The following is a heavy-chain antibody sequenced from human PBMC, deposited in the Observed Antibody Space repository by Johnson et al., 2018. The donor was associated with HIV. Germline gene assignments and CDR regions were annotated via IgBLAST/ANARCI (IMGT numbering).Heavy chain of an antibody. J-gene: IGHJ3*02. CDR3: ARDRLGGYSYGYDAFDI. CDR2: IYSGGST. V-gene: IGHV3-66*01. CDR1: GFTVSSNY. Sequence: VQLVESGGGVVRPGGSLRLSCAASGFTVSSNYMSWVRQAPGKGLEWVSVIYSGGSTYYADSVKGRFTISRDNSKNTLYLKMNSLRAEDTAVYYCARDRLGGYSYGYDAFDIWGQGTMVTVSS. D-gene: IGHD5-18*01.